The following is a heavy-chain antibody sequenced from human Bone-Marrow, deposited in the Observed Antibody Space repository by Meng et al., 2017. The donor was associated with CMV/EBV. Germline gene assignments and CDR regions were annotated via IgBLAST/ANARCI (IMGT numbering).Heavy chain of an antibody. Sequence: SETLSLTCAVYGGSFSGYYWSWIRQPPGKGLEWIGEINHSGSTNYNPSLKSRVTISVDTSKNQFSLKLSSVTAADTAVYYCARARSYCSSTSCYRYYYGMDVWGQGTTVTVSS. CDR3: ARARSYCSSTSCYRYYYGMDV. V-gene: IGHV4-34*01. J-gene: IGHJ6*02. D-gene: IGHD2-2*01. CDR2: INHSGST. CDR1: GGSFSGYY.